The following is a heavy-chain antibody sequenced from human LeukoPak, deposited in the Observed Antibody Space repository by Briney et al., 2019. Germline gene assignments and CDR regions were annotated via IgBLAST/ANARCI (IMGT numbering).Heavy chain of an antibody. CDR3: ARGGELWFGESHDAFDI. CDR1: GYTFTGYY. D-gene: IGHD3-10*01. V-gene: IGHV1-2*02. CDR2: INPNSGGT. Sequence: ASVKVSCKASGYTFTGYYMHWVRQAPGQGLEWMGWINPNSGGTNYAQKFQGRVTMTRDTSISTAYMELSRLRSDDTAVYYCARGGELWFGESHDAFDIWGQGTMVTVSS. J-gene: IGHJ3*02.